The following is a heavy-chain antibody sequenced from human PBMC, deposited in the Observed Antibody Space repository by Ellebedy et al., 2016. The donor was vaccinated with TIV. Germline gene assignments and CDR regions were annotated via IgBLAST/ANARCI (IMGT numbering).Heavy chain of an antibody. J-gene: IGHJ5*02. CDR1: GFPFSDYP. Sequence: GESLKISCAASGFPFSDYPMIWVRQAPGKGLEWVSGVSGSGGTTFYADSVKGRSTISRDNSKNTLYLQMNSLTAEDTAVYYCADGERTYFDYNRPLPWGQGTLVTVSS. D-gene: IGHD3-3*01. V-gene: IGHV3-23*01. CDR2: VSGSGGTT. CDR3: ADGERTYFDYNRPLP.